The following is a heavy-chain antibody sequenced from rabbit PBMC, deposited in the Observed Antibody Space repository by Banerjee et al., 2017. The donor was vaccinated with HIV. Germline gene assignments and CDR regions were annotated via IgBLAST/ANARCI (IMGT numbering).Heavy chain of an antibody. CDR1: GFSFSSSYY. D-gene: IGHD6-1*01. CDR3: AGGPYSVYDYAMNL. CDR2: IYTGSGST. V-gene: IGHV1S40*01. Sequence: QSLEESGGDLVKPGASLTLTCTASGFSFSSSYYMCWVRQAPGKGLEWIACIYTGSGSTYYASWAKGRFTVSKTSSTTVTLQMTSLTAADTATYFCAGGPYSVYDYAMNLWGPGTLVTVS. J-gene: IGHJ4*01.